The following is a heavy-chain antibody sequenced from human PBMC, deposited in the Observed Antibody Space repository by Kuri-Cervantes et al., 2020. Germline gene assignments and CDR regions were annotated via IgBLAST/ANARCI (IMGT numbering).Heavy chain of an antibody. D-gene: IGHD2-21*02. CDR3: ARSIVAAIRYGIDV. J-gene: IGHJ6*02. CDR2: IRGNVGNT. Sequence: GESLKISCAASGFTFSSYAMSWVRQAPGKGLEWVSDIRGNVGNTYYADSVKGRFTISRDNSKNTLYLQMNSLRAEDTAVYYCARSIVAAIRYGIDVWGQGTTVTVSS. CDR1: GFTFSSYA. V-gene: IGHV3-23*01.